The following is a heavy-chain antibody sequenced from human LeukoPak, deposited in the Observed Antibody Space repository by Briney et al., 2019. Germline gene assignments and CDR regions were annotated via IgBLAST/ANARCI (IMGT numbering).Heavy chain of an antibody. Sequence: GGSLRLSCAASGFTVSSNYMSWVRQAPGKGLEWVAVISNDGSNKYYADSVKGRFTISRDNSKNTLYLQMNSLRAEDTAVYYCARVRWSSSWYEYYFDYWGQGTLVTVSS. CDR2: ISNDGSNK. D-gene: IGHD6-13*01. CDR1: GFTVSSNY. J-gene: IGHJ4*02. CDR3: ARVRWSSSWYEYYFDY. V-gene: IGHV3-30-3*01.